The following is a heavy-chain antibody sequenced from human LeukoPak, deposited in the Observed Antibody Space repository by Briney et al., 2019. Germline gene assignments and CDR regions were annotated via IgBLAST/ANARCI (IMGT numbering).Heavy chain of an antibody. Sequence: PGGSLKLSSTASGFTFSGSTVHWVRQASGKGLEWVGRMRSKANSFVTTYTTSVQGRFTISRDDSKNTAYLQMNSLRTEDTALYYCTTDQFNSFDIWGRGTMVTVSS. CDR1: GFTFSGST. CDR2: MRSKANSFVT. J-gene: IGHJ3*02. V-gene: IGHV3-73*01. CDR3: TTDQFNSFDI. D-gene: IGHD5-24*01.